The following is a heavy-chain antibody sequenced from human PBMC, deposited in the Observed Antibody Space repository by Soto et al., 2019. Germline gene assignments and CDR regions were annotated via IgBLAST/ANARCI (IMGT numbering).Heavy chain of an antibody. CDR2: ITGGTTGT. CDR3: AKGPRGHCSGATCYPFDY. CDR1: GFTFITYA. V-gene: IGHV3-23*01. J-gene: IGHJ4*02. Sequence: PGGSLRLSCAASGFTFITYAMNWVRQAPGKRLEWVSSITGGTTGTYYADSVKGRFTISRDNSKNTLYLQMSSLRAEDTAIYYCAKGPRGHCSGATCYPFDYWGQGTLVTVSS. D-gene: IGHD2-15*01.